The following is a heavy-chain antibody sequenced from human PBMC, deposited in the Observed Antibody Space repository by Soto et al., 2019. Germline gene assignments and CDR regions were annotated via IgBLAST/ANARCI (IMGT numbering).Heavy chain of an antibody. V-gene: IGHV3-7*03. J-gene: IGHJ4*02. CDR3: VKDGGYCSSSTCYSPRNHYFDS. D-gene: IGHD2-2*01. Sequence: GVSLRLSCAASGFIFSDYWMSWVRQAPWKGPEWVANIKFDGSEKQYVDSVRGRFTISRDNSRNSLFLQMNSLRAGDTAVYYCVKDGGYCSSSTCYSPRNHYFDSWGQGTLVTVSS. CDR2: IKFDGSEK. CDR1: GFIFSDYW.